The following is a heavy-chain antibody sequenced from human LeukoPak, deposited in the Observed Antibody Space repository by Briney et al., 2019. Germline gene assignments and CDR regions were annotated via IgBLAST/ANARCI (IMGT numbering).Heavy chain of an antibody. Sequence: SETLSLTCAAYGGSFSGYYWSWIRQPPGKGLEWIGEINHSGSTNYNPSLKSRVTMSADTSKNQFSLKLSSVTAADTAVYYCARGISSAYYYDSSGYYPDWGQGTLVTVSS. CDR3: ARGISSAYYYDSSGYYPD. J-gene: IGHJ4*02. CDR1: GGSFSGYY. D-gene: IGHD3-22*01. V-gene: IGHV4-34*01. CDR2: INHSGST.